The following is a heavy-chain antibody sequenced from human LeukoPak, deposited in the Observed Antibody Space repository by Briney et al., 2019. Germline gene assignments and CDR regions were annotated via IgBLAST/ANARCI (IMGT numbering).Heavy chain of an antibody. Sequence: SETLSLTCTVSGGFISSYYWSWIRQPPGKGLEWIGYIYYSGSTNYNPSLKSRVTISVDTSKNQFSLKLSSVTAADTAVYYCARGEVVVPAAIDYYYYMDVWGKGTTVTVSS. V-gene: IGHV4-59*01. D-gene: IGHD2-2*01. CDR2: IYYSGST. CDR1: GGFISSYY. J-gene: IGHJ6*03. CDR3: ARGEVVVPAAIDYYYYMDV.